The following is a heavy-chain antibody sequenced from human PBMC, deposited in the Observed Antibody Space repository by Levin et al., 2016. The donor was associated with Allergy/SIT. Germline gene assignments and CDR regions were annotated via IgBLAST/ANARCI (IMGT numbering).Heavy chain of an antibody. V-gene: IGHV3-48*01. J-gene: IGHJ4*02. D-gene: IGHD3-22*01. CDR2: ISSSSSTI. CDR3: AREGTPYDSTAYYFDY. Sequence: WIRQPPGKGLEWVSYISSSSSTIYYADSVKGRFTISRDNAKNSLYLQMNSLRAEDTAVYYCAREGTPYDSTAYYFDYWGQGTLVTVSS.